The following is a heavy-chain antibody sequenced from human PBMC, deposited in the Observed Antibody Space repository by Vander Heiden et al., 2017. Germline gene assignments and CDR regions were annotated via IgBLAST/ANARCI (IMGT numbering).Heavy chain of an antibody. CDR3: ARDRTYCGGDCYSAFDY. CDR1: GGSISSSNW. J-gene: IGHJ4*02. V-gene: IGHV4-4*02. CDR2: IYHSGST. D-gene: IGHD2-21*02. Sequence: QVQLQASGPGLAKPSGTLSPNCAVSGGSISSSNWGGWVRKPPGKRLEWIGEIYHSGSTNYNPSLKSRVTISVDKSKNQFSLKLSSVTAADTAVYYCARDRTYCGGDCYSAFDYWGQGTLVTVSS.